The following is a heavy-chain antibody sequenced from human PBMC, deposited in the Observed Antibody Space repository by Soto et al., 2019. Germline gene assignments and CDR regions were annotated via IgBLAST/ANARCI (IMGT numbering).Heavy chain of an antibody. CDR1: GFTFSSYR. CDR3: AGAPSYDSSAPLGN. J-gene: IGHJ4*02. CDR2: ISSSSRTI. Sequence: GRSLRLSCAPSGFTFSSYRVNWVRQAPGKGREWVSYISSSSRTINHADSMEGRFTLSRDNAKNSLYLQMNSLRDEDTAVYYWAGAPSYDSSAPLGNWDQGTLVAVSS. V-gene: IGHV3-48*02. D-gene: IGHD3-22*01.